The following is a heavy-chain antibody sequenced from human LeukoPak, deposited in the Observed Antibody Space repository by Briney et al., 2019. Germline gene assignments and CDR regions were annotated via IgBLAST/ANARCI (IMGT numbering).Heavy chain of an antibody. D-gene: IGHD1-26*01. CDR2: INHSGST. J-gene: IGHJ1*01. V-gene: IGHV4-34*01. CDR1: GGSFSGYY. CDR3: ARGRTWELPDYFQL. Sequence: SETLSLTCAVYGGSFSGYYWSWIRQPPGKGLEWIGEINHSGSTNYNPSLKSRVTISLDMPNNQFSLILTSVTAADTAVYYCARGRTWELPDYFQLWGQGTLVTVSS.